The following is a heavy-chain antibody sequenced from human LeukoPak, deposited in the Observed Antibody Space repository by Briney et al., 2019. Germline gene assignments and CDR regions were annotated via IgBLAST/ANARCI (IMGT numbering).Heavy chain of an antibody. CDR3: ARDSAGTTGY. V-gene: IGHV3-21*01. CDR1: GFTFSSYS. Sequence: GGSLRLSCAAPGFTFSSYSMNWVRQAPGKGLEWVSSISSSSSYIYYADSVKGRFTISRDNAKNSLYLQMNSLRAEDTAVYYCARDSAGTTGYWGQGTLVTVSS. CDR2: ISSSSSYI. D-gene: IGHD1-7*01. J-gene: IGHJ4*02.